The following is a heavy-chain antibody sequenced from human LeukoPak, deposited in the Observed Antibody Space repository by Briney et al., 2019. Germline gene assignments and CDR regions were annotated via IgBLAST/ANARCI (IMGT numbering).Heavy chain of an antibody. D-gene: IGHD3-16*01. CDR2: LRGKSDGGST. V-gene: IGHV3-15*01. Sequence: GESLRLSCTASGFTLNNAWMSWVRQAPGRELEWVGRLRGKSDGGSTDYATSVRGRFTISADDSKNTLFVQMDSLKPEDTGVYFCTTLTRAGFGHYYMDVWGKGTTVTVSS. CDR3: TTLTRAGFGHYYMDV. CDR1: GFTLNNAW. J-gene: IGHJ6*03.